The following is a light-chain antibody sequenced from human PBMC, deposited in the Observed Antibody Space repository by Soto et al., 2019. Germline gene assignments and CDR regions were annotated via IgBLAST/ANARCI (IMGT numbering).Light chain of an antibody. CDR1: SSSIGGYNV. CDR3: CSYVGATTYV. CDR2: EGI. Sequence: SVLTQPASVSGSPGQAITISCSGTSSSIGGYNVVSWYRQHPGNAPKVIVYEGIKRPSGVSDRFSGSTSGSTASLTISGLQAEDEAEYFCCSYVGATTYVFGSGTKVTVL. V-gene: IGLV2-23*01. J-gene: IGLJ1*01.